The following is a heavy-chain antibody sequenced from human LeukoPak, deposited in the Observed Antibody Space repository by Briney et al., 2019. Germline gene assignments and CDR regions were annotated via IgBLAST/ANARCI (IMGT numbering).Heavy chain of an antibody. CDR3: ARSLGVGATFFDY. CDR2: ISSSKSTI. V-gene: IGHV3-11*04. Sequence: GGSLRLSCAASGFTFSDYYMSWIRQAPGKGLEWVSYISSSKSTIYYADSVKGRFTISRDNAKNSLYLQMNSLRAEDTAVYYCARSLGVGATFFDYWGQGTLVTVSS. CDR1: GFTFSDYY. J-gene: IGHJ4*02. D-gene: IGHD1-26*01.